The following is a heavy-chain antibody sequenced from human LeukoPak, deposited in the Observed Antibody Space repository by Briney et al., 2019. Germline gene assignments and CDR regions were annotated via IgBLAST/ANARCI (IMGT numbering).Heavy chain of an antibody. CDR1: GYSIRSDYY. CDR2: IYHTGRS. CDR3: AVSRVGAPVPQPFDF. J-gene: IGHJ3*01. V-gene: IGHV4-38-2*02. D-gene: IGHD1-26*01. Sequence: SETLSLTCTVSGYSIRSDYYWGWIRQPPGKGLEWIGSIYHTGRSYYTPSLESRVTISADTSKLQFSLRLNSVTAADTAVYFCAVSRVGAPVPQPFDFWGQGTMVTVSS.